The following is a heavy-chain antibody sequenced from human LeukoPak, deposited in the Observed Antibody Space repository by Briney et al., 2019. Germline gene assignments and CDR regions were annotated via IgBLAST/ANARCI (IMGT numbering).Heavy chain of an antibody. J-gene: IGHJ4*02. CDR3: AGHHPRNTVDF. CDR2: IYYSGST. D-gene: IGHD2/OR15-2a*01. Sequence: SETLSLTCTVSGGSISSYYWSWIRQPPGKGLEWIGHIYYSGSTNYNPSLKSRVTISLDTSKNQFSLKLSSVTAADTAVYYCAGHHPRNTVDFWGQGTLVTVSS. CDR1: GGSISSYY. V-gene: IGHV4-59*08.